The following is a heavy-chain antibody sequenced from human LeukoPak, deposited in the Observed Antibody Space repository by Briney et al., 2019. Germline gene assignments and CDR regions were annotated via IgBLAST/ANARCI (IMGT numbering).Heavy chain of an antibody. CDR3: AKVASAWIQLWPLDY. D-gene: IGHD5-18*01. CDR1: GFTFSSYG. J-gene: IGHJ4*02. CDR2: ISGSGGST. Sequence: AGGSLRLSCAASGFTFSSYGMSWVRQAPGKGLEWVSAISGSGGSTYYADSVKGRFTISRDNSKNTLYLQMNSLRAEDTALYYCAKVASAWIQLWPLDYWGQGTLVTVSS. V-gene: IGHV3-23*01.